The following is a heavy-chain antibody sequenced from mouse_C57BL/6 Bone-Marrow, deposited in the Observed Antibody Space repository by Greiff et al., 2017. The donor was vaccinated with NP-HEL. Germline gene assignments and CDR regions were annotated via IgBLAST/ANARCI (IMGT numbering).Heavy chain of an antibody. CDR3: ARLGDVGFDY. CDR2: IDPSDSYT. V-gene: IGHV1-59*01. D-gene: IGHD3-3*01. J-gene: IGHJ2*01. Sequence: QVQLQQSGAELVRPGTSVKLSCKASGYTFTSYWMHWVKQRPGQGLEWIGVIDPSDSYTNYNQKFKGKATLTVDTSSSTAYMQLSSLTSEDSAVYYCARLGDVGFDYWGQGTTLTVSS. CDR1: GYTFTSYW.